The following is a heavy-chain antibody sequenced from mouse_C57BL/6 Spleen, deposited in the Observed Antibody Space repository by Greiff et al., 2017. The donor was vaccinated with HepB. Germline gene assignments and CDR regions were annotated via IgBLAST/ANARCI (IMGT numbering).Heavy chain of an antibody. CDR3: ARFYDGYDY. V-gene: IGHV5-6*01. CDR1: GFTFSSYG. CDR2: ISSSGSYT. J-gene: IGHJ2*01. Sequence: EVMLVESGGDLVKPGGSLKLSCAASGFTFSSYGMSWVRQTPDKRLEWVATISSSGSYTYYPDSVKGRFTISRDNAKNTLYLQMSSLKSEDTAMYYCARFYDGYDYWGQGTTLTVSS. D-gene: IGHD2-3*01.